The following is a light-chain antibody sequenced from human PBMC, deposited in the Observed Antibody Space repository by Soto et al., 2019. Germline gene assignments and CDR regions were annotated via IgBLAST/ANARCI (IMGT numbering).Light chain of an antibody. CDR2: DVS. V-gene: IGLV2-14*01. Sequence: QSVLTQPASVSGSPGQSIAISCTGTSNDVGAYNYVSWYQQHPGKAPKLMIFDVSNRPSGFSNRFSGSKSGNTASLTISGLQAEDEADYYSTSYTTSGNYVFGIGTKATVL. J-gene: IGLJ1*01. CDR3: TSYTTSGNYV. CDR1: SNDVGAYNY.